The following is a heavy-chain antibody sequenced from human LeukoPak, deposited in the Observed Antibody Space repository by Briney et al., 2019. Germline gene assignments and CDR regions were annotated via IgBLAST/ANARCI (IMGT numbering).Heavy chain of an antibody. J-gene: IGHJ4*02. Sequence: GGSLRLSCAASGFTFSTYWMSWVRQAPGKWLEWVATIKQDGSERYYVDSVKGRFTISRDNAKNSLFLQMNSLRAEDTAVYYCARLPRPYSSGWFLYWGQGTLVTVSS. V-gene: IGHV3-7*03. D-gene: IGHD6-19*01. CDR2: IKQDGSER. CDR3: ARLPRPYSSGWFLY. CDR1: GFTFSTYW.